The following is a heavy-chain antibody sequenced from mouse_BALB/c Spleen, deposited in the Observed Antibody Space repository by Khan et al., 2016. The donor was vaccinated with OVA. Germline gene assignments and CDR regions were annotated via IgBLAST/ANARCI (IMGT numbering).Heavy chain of an antibody. CDR1: GYSITSGYV. CDR2: ISYSGGN. J-gene: IGHJ2*01. V-gene: IGHV3-2*02. D-gene: IGHD1-1*01. Sequence: EVELVESGPGLVKPSQSLSLTCTVTGYSITSGYVWNWIRQFPGNKLEWMGYISYSGGNSYNPSLKSRISITRETSKNQFFLQLNSVTTEDTATYYCARGNYYGYYFDYWGQGTPLTVSS. CDR3: ARGNYYGYYFDY.